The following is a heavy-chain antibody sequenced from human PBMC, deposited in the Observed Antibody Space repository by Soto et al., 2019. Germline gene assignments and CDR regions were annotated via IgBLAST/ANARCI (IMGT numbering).Heavy chain of an antibody. J-gene: IGHJ5*02. V-gene: IGHV1-8*01. CDR3: ARGLPVRVPGWFDP. D-gene: IGHD2-2*01. CDR2: MNPNSGNT. CDR1: GYTFTSYD. Sequence: ASVKVSCKASGYTFTSYDINWVRQATGQGLEWMGWMNPNSGNTGYAQKFQGRVTMTRNTSISTAYMELSSLRSEDTAVYYCARGLPVRVPGWFDPWGQGTLVAVSS.